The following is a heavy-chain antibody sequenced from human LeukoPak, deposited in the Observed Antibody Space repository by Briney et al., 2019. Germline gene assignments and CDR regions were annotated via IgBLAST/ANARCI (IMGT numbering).Heavy chain of an antibody. D-gene: IGHD2-15*01. J-gene: IGHJ3*02. Sequence: PSGTLSLTCAVSGGSISSSNWWSWVRQPPGKGLEWIGSIYYSGSTYYNPSLKSRVTISVDTSKNQFSLKLSSVTAADTAVYYCARGNIVVVVAATGATNAFDIWGQGTMVTVSS. CDR1: GGSISSSNW. V-gene: IGHV4-4*02. CDR3: ARGNIVVVVAATGATNAFDI. CDR2: IYYSGST.